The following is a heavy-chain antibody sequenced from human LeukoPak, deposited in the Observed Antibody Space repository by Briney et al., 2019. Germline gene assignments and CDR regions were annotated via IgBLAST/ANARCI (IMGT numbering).Heavy chain of an antibody. CDR1: GITFSSHA. CDR2: ISGSGGHT. J-gene: IGHJ6*03. Sequence: PGGSLGLSCAASGITFSSHAMSWVRQAPGKGLEWVSLISGSGGHTYYGDSVKGRFTISRDNSTSRSYLQMNSLRPEDTAVYYCAKGGAATMRDGYNYYYYYMEVWGRGTTVTVSS. D-gene: IGHD5-24*01. CDR3: AKGGAATMRDGYNYYYYYMEV. V-gene: IGHV3-23*01.